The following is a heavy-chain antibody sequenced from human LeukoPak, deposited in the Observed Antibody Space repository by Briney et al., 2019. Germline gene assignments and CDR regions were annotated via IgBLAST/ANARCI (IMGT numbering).Heavy chain of an antibody. Sequence: GGSLRLSCAASGFTFDDFAIHWVRQAPGKGLEWVSGISWSSGSIGYADSVKGRFTISRDNAKNSLYLQMNSLRAEDTALYYCAKGYCSSTSCYLYFDYWGQGTLVTVSS. CDR1: GFTFDDFA. V-gene: IGHV3-9*01. J-gene: IGHJ4*02. D-gene: IGHD2-2*01. CDR2: ISWSSGSI. CDR3: AKGYCSSTSCYLYFDY.